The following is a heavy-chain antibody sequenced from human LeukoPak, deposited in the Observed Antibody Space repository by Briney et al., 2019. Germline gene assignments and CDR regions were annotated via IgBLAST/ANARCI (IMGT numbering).Heavy chain of an antibody. J-gene: IGHJ4*02. D-gene: IGHD2-2*01. CDR3: GRTRAGRIVVVPAARRSGYFDY. CDR1: GGSFSGYY. Sequence: SETLSLTCAVYGGSFSGYYWSWIRQPPGKGLEWIGEINHSGSTKYNPSLKSRVTISVDTSKNQFSLKLSSVTAADTAVYYCGRTRAGRIVVVPAARRSGYFDYWGQGTLVTVSS. CDR2: INHSGST. V-gene: IGHV4-34*01.